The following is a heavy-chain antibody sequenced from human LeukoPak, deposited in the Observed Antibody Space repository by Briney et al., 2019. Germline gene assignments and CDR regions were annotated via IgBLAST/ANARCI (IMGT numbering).Heavy chain of an antibody. J-gene: IGHJ4*02. CDR1: GYSISSGYY. CDR3: ARVDYGDYVDY. CDR2: INHSGST. Sequence: SETLSLTCTVSGYSISSGYYWGWIRQPPGKGLEWIGSINHSGSTYYNPSLKSRVTISVDTSKNQFSLKLSSVTAADTAVYYCARVDYGDYVDYWGQGTLVTVSS. D-gene: IGHD4-17*01. V-gene: IGHV4-38-2*02.